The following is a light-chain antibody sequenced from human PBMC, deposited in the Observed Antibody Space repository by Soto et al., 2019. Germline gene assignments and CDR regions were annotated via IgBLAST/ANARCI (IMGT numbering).Light chain of an antibody. CDR3: QQYGTSLRGT. V-gene: IGKV3-20*01. CDR1: QNIKSNY. Sequence: ESVLTQSPGTLPLSPGERATLSCRGSQNIKSNYLAWYRQNPGQAPRLLIYGASNRAAGVPDRFSGSGSGTDFTLTITRLEPEDFAVYYCQQYGTSLRGTFGQGTKVDIK. CDR2: GAS. J-gene: IGKJ1*01.